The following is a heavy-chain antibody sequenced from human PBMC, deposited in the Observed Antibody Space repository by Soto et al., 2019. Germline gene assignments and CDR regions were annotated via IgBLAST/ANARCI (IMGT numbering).Heavy chain of an antibody. J-gene: IGHJ6*02. V-gene: IGHV5-51*01. Sequence: GESLQISCHGSGYSFASYLIGWVRQMPGKDLEWMGIIYPGDSDTRYSPSFQGQVTISADKSLRTAYLQWTSLKASDTALYYCARTRSFTLGFYYDGMDVWGQGTTVTVSS. D-gene: IGHD6-6*01. CDR3: ARTRSFTLGFYYDGMDV. CDR2: IYPGDSDT. CDR1: GYSFASYL.